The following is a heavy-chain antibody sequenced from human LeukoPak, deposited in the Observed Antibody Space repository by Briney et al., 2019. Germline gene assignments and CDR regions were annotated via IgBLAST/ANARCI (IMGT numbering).Heavy chain of an antibody. CDR1: GFTLSSHA. D-gene: IGHD3-22*01. CDR3: AKSPYYYDSSGAYYWYFDL. Sequence: GGSLRLSCAASGFTLSSHAMHWVRQAPGKGLEWVAIISYDGSNKYYADSVKGRFTISRDNSKNTLYLQMNSLRAEDTAVYYCAKSPYYYDSSGAYYWYFDLWGRGTLVTVSS. J-gene: IGHJ2*01. V-gene: IGHV3-30*18. CDR2: ISYDGSNK.